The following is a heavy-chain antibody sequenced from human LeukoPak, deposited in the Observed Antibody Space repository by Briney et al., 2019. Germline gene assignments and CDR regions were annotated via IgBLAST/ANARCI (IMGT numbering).Heavy chain of an antibody. V-gene: IGHV3-74*01. CDR3: ARRGSDYGGRSYFDL. D-gene: IGHD4-17*01. J-gene: IGHJ2*01. CDR2: INSDGSST. CDR1: GFTFSSYW. Sequence: GGSLRLSCAASGFTFSSYWMHWVRQAPGKGLVWVSRINSDGSSTSYADSVKGRFTISRDNAKNTLYLQMNSLRAEDTAVYYCARRGSDYGGRSYFDLWGRGTLVTVSS.